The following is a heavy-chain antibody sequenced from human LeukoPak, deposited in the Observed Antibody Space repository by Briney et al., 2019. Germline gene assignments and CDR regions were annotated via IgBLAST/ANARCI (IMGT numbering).Heavy chain of an antibody. J-gene: IGHJ4*02. Sequence: ETLSLTCAVYGGSFSGYYWSWIRQPPGKGLEWVSGISGSGGNTYYADSVKGRFTISRDNSKNTLYLQMNSLRAEDTAVYFCAKRGVVIRVFLVGFHKEASYFDSWGQGALVTVSS. CDR3: AKRGVVIRVFLVGFHKEASYFDS. CDR2: ISGSGGNT. V-gene: IGHV3-23*01. D-gene: IGHD3-10*01. CDR1: GGSFSGYY.